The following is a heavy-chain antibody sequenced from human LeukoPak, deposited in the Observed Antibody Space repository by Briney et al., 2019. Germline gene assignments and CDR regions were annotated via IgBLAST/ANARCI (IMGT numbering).Heavy chain of an antibody. CDR3: AFSNWNDLHPTRIPLLAA. CDR1: GFTFSSYS. J-gene: IGHJ4*02. D-gene: IGHD1-1*01. Sequence: GGSLRLSCAASGFTFSSYSMDWVRQAPGKGLEWVSSISSSSSYIYYADSVKGRFTISRDNAKNSLYLQMNSLRAEDTAVYYCAFSNWNDLHPTRIPLLAAWGQGTLVTVSS. V-gene: IGHV3-21*04. CDR2: ISSSSSYI.